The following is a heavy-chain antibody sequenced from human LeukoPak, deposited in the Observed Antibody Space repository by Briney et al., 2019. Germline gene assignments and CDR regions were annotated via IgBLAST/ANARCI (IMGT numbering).Heavy chain of an antibody. CDR1: GFTFSSYA. V-gene: IGHV3-23*01. Sequence: AGGSLRLSCAASGFTFSSYAMSWVRQAPGKGLEWVSAIRGSGGSTYYADSVKGRFTISRDNSKNTLYLQMNSLRAEHTAVYYFAKDDLVRGVPSSLFDYWSQGTLVTVYS. CDR3: AKDDLVRGVPSSLFDY. CDR2: IRGSGGST. D-gene: IGHD3-10*01. J-gene: IGHJ4*02.